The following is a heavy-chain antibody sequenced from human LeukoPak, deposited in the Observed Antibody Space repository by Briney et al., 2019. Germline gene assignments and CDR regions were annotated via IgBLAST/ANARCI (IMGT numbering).Heavy chain of an antibody. J-gene: IGHJ4*02. D-gene: IGHD4-17*01. CDR3: AKSTTVTQRGYFDY. CDR1: GFIFSSYG. Sequence: GGSLRLSCAASGFIFSSYGMHGVRQAPAKGVEWVAIISYDGSNKYYADSVKGRFTISRDNSKNTLYLQMNSLRAEDTAVYYCAKSTTVTQRGYFDYWGQGTLVTVSS. V-gene: IGHV3-30*18. CDR2: ISYDGSNK.